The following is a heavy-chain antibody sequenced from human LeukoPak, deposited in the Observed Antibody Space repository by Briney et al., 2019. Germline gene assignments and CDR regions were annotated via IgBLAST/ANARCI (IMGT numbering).Heavy chain of an antibody. V-gene: IGHV4-4*09. CDR3: ASHSSSSSLFDY. D-gene: IGHD6-6*01. CDR1: GDSISSYY. J-gene: IGHJ4*02. Sequence: SETLSLTCTVSGDSISSYYWSWIRQPPGKGLEWIGYIYTSGSTNYNPSLKSRVTISVGTSKNQFSLKLSSVTAADTAVYYCASHSSSSSLFDYWGQGTLVTVSS. CDR2: IYTSGST.